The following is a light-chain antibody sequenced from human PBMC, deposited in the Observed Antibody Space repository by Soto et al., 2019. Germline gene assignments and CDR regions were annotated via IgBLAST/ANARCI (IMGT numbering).Light chain of an antibody. CDR3: SSYTSSNTLVV. Sequence: QSALTQPASVSGSPGQSITISCTGTSSDVGGYIYVSWYQQHPGKAPKLMIYDVSNRPSGVSNRFSGSKSGNTASLTISGLQAEDEADYYCSSYTSSNTLVVFGGGTKLTVL. CDR1: SSDVGGYIY. V-gene: IGLV2-14*01. CDR2: DVS. J-gene: IGLJ2*01.